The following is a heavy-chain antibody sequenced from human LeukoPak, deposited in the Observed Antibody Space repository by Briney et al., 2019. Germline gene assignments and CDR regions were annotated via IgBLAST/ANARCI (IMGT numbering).Heavy chain of an antibody. CDR2: ISSSGGTI. V-gene: IGHV3-11*04. D-gene: IGHD1-26*01. Sequence: PGGSLRLSCAASGFTFSDYYMSWIRQAPGKGLEWVSYISSSGGTIYYADSVKGRFTISRDNAKNSLYLQMNSLRAEHTAVYYCAREHTTEPAFDIWGQGTMVTVSS. J-gene: IGHJ3*02. CDR3: AREHTTEPAFDI. CDR1: GFTFSDYY.